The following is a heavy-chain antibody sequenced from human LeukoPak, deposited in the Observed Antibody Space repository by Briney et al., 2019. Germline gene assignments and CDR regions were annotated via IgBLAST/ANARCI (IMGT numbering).Heavy chain of an antibody. CDR2: MNPNSGNT. D-gene: IGHD1-1*01. J-gene: IGHJ4*02. Sequence: ASVKVSCKASGYTFTSYNINWVRQATGQGLEWMGWMNPNSGNTGYAQKFQGRVTMTRNTSISTAYMELSSLRSEDTAVYYCAIVNWNYKGRRGYYVNDDHWGQGTLVTVSS. CDR3: AIVNWNYKGRRGYYVNDDH. V-gene: IGHV1-8*01. CDR1: GYTFTSYN.